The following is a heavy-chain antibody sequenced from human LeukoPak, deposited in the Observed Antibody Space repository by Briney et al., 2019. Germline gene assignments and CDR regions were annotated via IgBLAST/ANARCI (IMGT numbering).Heavy chain of an antibody. J-gene: IGHJ4*02. CDR2: ISWSSVSI. CDR1: GFTFAAYA. CDR3: SKDRRIAADRYFFDY. Sequence: VRSLRPSCAASGFTFAAYAIPCVGQAPGHGLKGVSGISWSSVSIGYADSVKCRFTIPSDNAKNSTYLQLNRLRAEPTTLHYFSKDRRIAADRYFFDYWGQGPLVTVSS. V-gene: IGHV3-9*01. D-gene: IGHD6-13*01.